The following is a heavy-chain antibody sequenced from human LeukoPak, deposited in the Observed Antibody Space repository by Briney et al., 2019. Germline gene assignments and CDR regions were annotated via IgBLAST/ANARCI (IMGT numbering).Heavy chain of an antibody. D-gene: IGHD4-17*01. V-gene: IGHV4-61*05. CDR1: GGSISSSSYY. Sequence: PSETLSLTCTVSGGSISSSSYYWGWIRQPPGKGLEWIGYIYYSGSTNYNPSLKSRVTISVDTSKNQFSLKLSSVTAADTAVYYCARQRRDYGAKDYWGQGTLVTVSS. J-gene: IGHJ4*02. CDR3: ARQRRDYGAKDY. CDR2: IYYSGST.